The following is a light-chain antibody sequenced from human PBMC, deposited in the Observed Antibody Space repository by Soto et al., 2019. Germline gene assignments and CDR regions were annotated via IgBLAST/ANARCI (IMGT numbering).Light chain of an antibody. V-gene: IGLV2-8*01. CDR3: SSNAGSNNLV. Sequence: QSALTQPPSASGTPGQSVTIPCTGTSSDVGDYNYVSWYQQYPGKAPKLVIYEVSRRPSGVPDRFSGSKSGNTASLTVSGLQAEDEADYYCSSNAGSNNLVFGGGTKVTVL. CDR1: SSDVGDYNY. J-gene: IGLJ2*01. CDR2: EVS.